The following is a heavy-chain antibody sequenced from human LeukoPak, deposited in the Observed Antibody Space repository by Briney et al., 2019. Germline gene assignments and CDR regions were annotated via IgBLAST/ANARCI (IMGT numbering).Heavy chain of an antibody. D-gene: IGHD3-22*01. Sequence: PSETLSLTCSVSGGSIRNYYWTWIRQPPGKGLEWIGHVSNSGSTKYNPSLKSRVTISIDTSKKHFSLKLSSVTAADTAVYYCASRAYDDSSGLDYWGQGILVTVSS. V-gene: IGHV4-59*08. CDR3: ASRAYDDSSGLDY. J-gene: IGHJ4*02. CDR2: VSNSGST. CDR1: GGSIRNYY.